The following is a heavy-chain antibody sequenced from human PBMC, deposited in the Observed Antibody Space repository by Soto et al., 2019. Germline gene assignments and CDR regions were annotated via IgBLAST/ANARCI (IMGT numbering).Heavy chain of an antibody. CDR2: ISYDGSNK. D-gene: IGHD3-22*01. CDR3: ARDLPPPYYYDSSGLFWY. J-gene: IGHJ4*02. CDR1: GFTFSSYA. Sequence: GGSLRLSCAASGFTFSSYAMHWVRQAPGKGLEWVAVISYDGSNKYYADSVKGRFTISRDNSKNTLYLQMNSLRAEDTAVYYCARDLPPPYYYDSSGLFWYWGQGTLVTVSS. V-gene: IGHV3-30-3*01.